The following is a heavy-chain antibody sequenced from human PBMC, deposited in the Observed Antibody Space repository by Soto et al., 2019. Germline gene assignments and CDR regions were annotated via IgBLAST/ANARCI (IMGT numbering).Heavy chain of an antibody. D-gene: IGHD3-22*01. Sequence: QVQLVQSGAEVKKPGSSVKVSCKASGGTFSSYAINWVRQAPGQGLEWMGGIIPIFGTANYAQKFQGRVTITAEESTSTAYMELSSLRSEDTAVYYCARAGDFYDSSGWYFDLWGRGTLVTVSS. V-gene: IGHV1-69*01. CDR1: GGTFSSYA. CDR3: ARAGDFYDSSGWYFDL. J-gene: IGHJ2*01. CDR2: IIPIFGTA.